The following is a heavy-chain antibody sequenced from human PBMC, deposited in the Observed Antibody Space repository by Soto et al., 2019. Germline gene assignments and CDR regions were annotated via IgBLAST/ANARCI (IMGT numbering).Heavy chain of an antibody. D-gene: IGHD6-13*01. Sequence: SETLSLTCTVSGGSMRNYFWTWIRQPPGKGLEWIGYIHYSGTTSFFPSYNPSLRSRVSISEDTSKNQFSLKLLSVTTADTAVYFCAAGEASSRNLAPYYLDFWGQGTLVTVSS. J-gene: IGHJ4*02. CDR1: GGSMRNYF. CDR3: AAGEASSRNLAPYYLDF. V-gene: IGHV4-59*01. CDR2: IHYSGTT.